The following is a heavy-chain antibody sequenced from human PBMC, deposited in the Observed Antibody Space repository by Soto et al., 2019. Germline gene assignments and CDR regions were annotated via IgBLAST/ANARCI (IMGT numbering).Heavy chain of an antibody. Sequence: GGSLRLSCATSGLTFSNYAMSWVRQAPGGGLEWVSSMSGSSSTTYYADSVRGRFTISRDRSKNTLYLQMSSLGAEDTALYYCAKNQERELPRVIDFWGQGTLVTVSS. J-gene: IGHJ4*02. V-gene: IGHV3-23*01. CDR1: GLTFSNYA. CDR3: AKNQERELPRVIDF. D-gene: IGHD1-7*01. CDR2: MSGSSSTT.